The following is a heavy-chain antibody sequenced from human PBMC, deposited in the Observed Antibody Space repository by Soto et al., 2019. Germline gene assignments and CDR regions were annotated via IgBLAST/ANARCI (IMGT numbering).Heavy chain of an antibody. CDR1: GYTFTSYY. J-gene: IGHJ5*02. Sequence: QVQLVQSGAEVKKPGASVKVSCKASGYTFTSYYMHWVRQAPGQGLEWMGIINPSGGSTSYAQKFQGRVTMTRDTSTSTVYMELSSLRSEDTAVYYCARDLGDFWSAQNWFDPWGQGTLVTVSS. CDR3: ARDLGDFWSAQNWFDP. D-gene: IGHD3-3*01. V-gene: IGHV1-46*01. CDR2: INPSGGST.